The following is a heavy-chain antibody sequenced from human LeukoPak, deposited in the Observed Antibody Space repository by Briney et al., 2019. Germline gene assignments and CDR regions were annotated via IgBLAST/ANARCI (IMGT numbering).Heavy chain of an antibody. J-gene: IGHJ4*02. CDR2: IYYSGST. CDR3: ARSSRRIQLGTLDY. Sequence: SETLSLTCTVSGGSISSYYWSWIRQPPGKGLEWFGYIYYSGSTNYNPSLKSRVTISVNTSKNQFSLKLSSVTAADTAVYYCARSSRRIQLGTLDYWGQGTLVTVSS. D-gene: IGHD5-18*01. V-gene: IGHV4-59*01. CDR1: GGSISSYY.